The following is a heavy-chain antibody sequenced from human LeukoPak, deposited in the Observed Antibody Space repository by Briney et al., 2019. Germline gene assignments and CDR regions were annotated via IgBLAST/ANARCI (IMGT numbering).Heavy chain of an antibody. D-gene: IGHD6-19*01. CDR2: ISYDGTDK. V-gene: IGHV3-30*18. Sequence: GGSLRLSCAASGFTFSVYGMYWVRQPPGKGLEWVALISYDGTDKYHVDSVKGRFTISRDNSNNTLYLQMNSLRPDDTAVYYCAKAGYSSGWTRYYGMDVWGQGTTVAVSS. CDR3: AKAGYSSGWTRYYGMDV. J-gene: IGHJ6*02. CDR1: GFTFSVYG.